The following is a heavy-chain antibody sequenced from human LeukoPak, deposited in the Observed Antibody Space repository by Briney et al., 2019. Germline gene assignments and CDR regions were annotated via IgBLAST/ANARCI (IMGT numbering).Heavy chain of an antibody. V-gene: IGHV1-69*05. CDR3: ARGRWLQPWGYFDY. Sequence: EASVKVSCKASVATFSSYAISWVRQAPGPGREWMGGIIPIFGTANYAQKFQGRVTITTDESTSTAYMELSSLRSEDTAVYYCARGRWLQPWGYFDYWGQGTLVTVSS. J-gene: IGHJ4*02. CDR1: VATFSSYA. D-gene: IGHD5-24*01. CDR2: IIPIFGTA.